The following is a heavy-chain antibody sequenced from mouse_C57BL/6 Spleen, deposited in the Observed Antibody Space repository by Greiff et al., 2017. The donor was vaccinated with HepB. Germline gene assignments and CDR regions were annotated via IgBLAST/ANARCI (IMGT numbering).Heavy chain of an antibody. J-gene: IGHJ3*01. D-gene: IGHD1-1*01. CDR1: GYTFTDYE. Sequence: QVQLQQSGAELVRPGASVTLSCKASGYTFTDYEMHWVKQTPVHGLEWNGAIDPETGGTAYNQKFKGKAILTADKSSSTAYMELRSLTSEDSAVYYCTRGVYYYGSSFWFAYWGQGTLVTVSA. CDR2: IDPETGGT. CDR3: TRGVYYYGSSFWFAY. V-gene: IGHV1-15*01.